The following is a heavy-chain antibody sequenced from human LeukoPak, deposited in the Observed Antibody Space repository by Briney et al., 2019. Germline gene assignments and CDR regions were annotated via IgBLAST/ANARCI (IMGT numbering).Heavy chain of an antibody. D-gene: IGHD2-15*01. Sequence: GGSLRLSCTVSGFTFSSYSMNWVRQAPGKGLEWVSSISSSSSYIYYADSVKGRFTISRDNAKNSLYLQMNSLRAEDTAVYYCARVLVVAATDAFDIWGQGTMVTVSS. V-gene: IGHV3-21*01. CDR1: GFTFSSYS. CDR2: ISSSSSYI. J-gene: IGHJ3*02. CDR3: ARVLVVAATDAFDI.